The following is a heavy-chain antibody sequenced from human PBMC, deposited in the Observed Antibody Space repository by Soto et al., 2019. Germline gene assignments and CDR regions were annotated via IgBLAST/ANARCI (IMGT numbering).Heavy chain of an antibody. CDR2: ISYDGSKK. J-gene: IGHJ4*02. V-gene: IGHV3-30*18. Sequence: QVQLVESGGGVVQPGRSLRLSCAASGFTFSSYGMHWVRQAPGKGLEWVAVISYDGSKKYYADSVKGRFTISRDNSKNPLYLQMNSLRAEDTAVYYCAKVPVWGATTGFDYWGQGTLVTVSS. D-gene: IGHD1-26*01. CDR1: GFTFSSYG. CDR3: AKVPVWGATTGFDY.